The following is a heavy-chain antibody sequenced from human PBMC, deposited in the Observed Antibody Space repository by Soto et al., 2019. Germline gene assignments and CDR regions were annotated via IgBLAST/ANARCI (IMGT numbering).Heavy chain of an antibody. CDR1: GFTFSSYA. Sequence: PGGSLRLSCAASGFTFSSYAMSWVRQAPGKGLERVSAISGSGGSTYYADSVKGRFTISRDNSKNTLYLQMNSLRAEDTAVYYCAKDPSSGWYSEYFQHWGQGTLVTVSS. V-gene: IGHV3-23*01. J-gene: IGHJ1*01. CDR2: ISGSGGST. D-gene: IGHD6-19*01. CDR3: AKDPSSGWYSEYFQH.